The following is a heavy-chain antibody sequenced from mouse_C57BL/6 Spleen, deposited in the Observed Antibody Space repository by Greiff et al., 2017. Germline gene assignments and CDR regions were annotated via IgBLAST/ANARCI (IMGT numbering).Heavy chain of an antibody. CDR2: INPSNGGT. Sequence: QVQLQQPGTELVKPGASVKLSCKASGYTFTSYWMHWVKQRPGQGLEWLGDINPSNGGTNYNEKFKSKATLTVDKSSSTAYMQRNSLTSEDSAVDSWAREGGNDYDCFDYWGQGTTLTVSS. CDR1: GYTFTSYW. CDR3: AREGGNDYDCFDY. D-gene: IGHD2-13*01. J-gene: IGHJ2*01. V-gene: IGHV1-53*01.